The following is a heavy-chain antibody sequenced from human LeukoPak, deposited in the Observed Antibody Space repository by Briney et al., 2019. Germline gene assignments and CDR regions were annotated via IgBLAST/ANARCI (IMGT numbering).Heavy chain of an antibody. CDR1: GFTFSGYV. V-gene: IGHV3-23*01. J-gene: IGHJ4*02. CDR3: AKGSGSYRPYSFDY. D-gene: IGHD3-10*01. Sequence: PGGSLRLSCAGSGFTFSGYVMSWVRQAPGKGLEWVSAMSGGGDSTYDADSVKGRFTISRDNSKNTLYLQMNSLRAEDTAVYYCAKGSGSYRPYSFDYWGQGTLVIVSS. CDR2: MSGGGDST.